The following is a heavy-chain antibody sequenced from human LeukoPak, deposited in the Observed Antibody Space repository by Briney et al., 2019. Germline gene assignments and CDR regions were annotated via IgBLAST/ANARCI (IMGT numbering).Heavy chain of an antibody. V-gene: IGHV1-2*02. D-gene: IGHD4-17*01. Sequence: ASVKVSCKASGYTFTDYHMHWVRQAPGQGLEWMGWINPDSGGVKYAQRFQGRVTVTRDTSISTAYMELSRLGSDDTGVYYCATFSRTMTTVTTVGYWGQGTLLTVSS. CDR3: ATFSRTMTTVTTVGY. J-gene: IGHJ4*02. CDR2: INPDSGGV. CDR1: GYTFTDYH.